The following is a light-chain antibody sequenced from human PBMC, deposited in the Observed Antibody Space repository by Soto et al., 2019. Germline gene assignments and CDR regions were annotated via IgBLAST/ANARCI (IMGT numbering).Light chain of an antibody. CDR1: QSVNNNY. CDR2: GAS. V-gene: IGKV3-20*01. CDR3: QQYGRSPYT. Sequence: EIVLTQSPGTLSLSPGERATLSCRASQSVNNNYLAWYQQKPGQAPRLLIYGASTRATGISDRFSGSGSGTDFTLTISRLEPEDVGVFYCQQYGRSPYTFGQGTRMEIK. J-gene: IGKJ2*01.